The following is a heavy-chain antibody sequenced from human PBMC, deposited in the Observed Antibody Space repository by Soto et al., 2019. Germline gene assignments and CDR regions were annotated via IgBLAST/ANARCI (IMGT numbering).Heavy chain of an antibody. CDR1: GGSISRYY. D-gene: IGHD3-22*01. CDR3: ARTGLDYYDSSGYPYYFDY. J-gene: IGHJ4*02. V-gene: IGHV4-59*01. CDR2: IYYSGST. Sequence: SETLSLTCTVSGGSISRYYWSWIRQPPGKGLEWIGYIYYSGSTNYNPSLKSRVTISVDTSKNQFSLKLSSVTAADTAVYYCARTGLDYYDSSGYPYYFDYWGQGTLVTVSS.